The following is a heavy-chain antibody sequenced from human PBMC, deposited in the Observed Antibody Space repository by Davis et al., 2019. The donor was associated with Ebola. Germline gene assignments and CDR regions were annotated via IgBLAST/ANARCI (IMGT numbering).Heavy chain of an antibody. J-gene: IGHJ4*02. Sequence: PGGSLRLSCAASGFTFSSYSMNWVRQAPGKGLEWVSSISSSSSYIYYADSVKGRFTISRDNAKNSLYLQMNSLRAEDTAVYYCAKSPVVVVAAREPFDYWGQGTLVTVSS. CDR3: AKSPVVVVAAREPFDY. V-gene: IGHV3-21*04. D-gene: IGHD2-15*01. CDR1: GFTFSSYS. CDR2: ISSSSSYI.